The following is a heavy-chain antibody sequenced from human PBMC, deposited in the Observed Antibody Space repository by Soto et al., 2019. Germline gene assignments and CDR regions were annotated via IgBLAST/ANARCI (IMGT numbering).Heavy chain of an antibody. CDR1: GGTFSSYA. CDR2: IIPIFGTA. J-gene: IGHJ4*02. Sequence: QVQLVQSGAEVKKPGSSVKVSCKASGGTFSSYAISWVRQAPGQGLEWMGGIIPIFGTANYAQKFQGRVTITADESTSTAYMELSSLRSEDTAVYYCARETGEEKLMTTVVTAYFDYWGQGTLVTVSS. V-gene: IGHV1-69*01. D-gene: IGHD4-17*01. CDR3: ARETGEEKLMTTVVTAYFDY.